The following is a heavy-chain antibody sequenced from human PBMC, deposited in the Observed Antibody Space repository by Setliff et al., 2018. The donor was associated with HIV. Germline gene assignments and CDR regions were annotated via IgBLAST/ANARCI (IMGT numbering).Heavy chain of an antibody. D-gene: IGHD3-3*01. CDR1: GGSISSHY. Sequence: KSSETLSLTCTVSGGSISSHYWSWIRQPPGKGLEWIGHIYTSGSTNYNPALKSRVTMSVGTSKNQFSLKLSSVTAADTAVYYCARCYYNFWSGYPLDYMDVWGKGTTVTSP. CDR3: ARCYYNFWSGYPLDYMDV. V-gene: IGHV4-4*08. J-gene: IGHJ6*03. CDR2: IYTSGST.